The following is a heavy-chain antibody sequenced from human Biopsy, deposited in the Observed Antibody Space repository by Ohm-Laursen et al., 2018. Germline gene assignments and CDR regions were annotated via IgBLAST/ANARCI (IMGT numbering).Heavy chain of an antibody. Sequence: SETLSLTCTVSGGSISNNNYYWGWIRQPPGKGLECIGNIHHSGSTNYNPSLKSRLTISVDTSKNQFSLKLNSVTAADTAVYYCARDYDTSGYYYVSWGQGTLVTVSS. CDR3: ARDYDTSGYYYVS. J-gene: IGHJ5*02. CDR2: IHHSGST. D-gene: IGHD3-22*01. CDR1: GGSISNNNYY. V-gene: IGHV4-61*05.